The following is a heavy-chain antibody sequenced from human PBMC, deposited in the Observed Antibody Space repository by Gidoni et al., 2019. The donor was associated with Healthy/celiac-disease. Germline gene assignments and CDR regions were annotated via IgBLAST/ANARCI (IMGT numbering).Heavy chain of an antibody. D-gene: IGHD3-16*02. Sequence: QVQLVQSGAEVKKPGASVKVSCKASGYTFTSYDINWVRQATGQGLEWMGWMNPNSGNTGYAQKFQGRVTMTRNTSISTAYMELSSLRSEDTAVYYCAVWAPFYDYVWGSYRLPDNGMDVWGQGTTVTVSS. V-gene: IGHV1-8*01. J-gene: IGHJ6*02. CDR1: GYTFTSYD. CDR2: MNPNSGNT. CDR3: AVWAPFYDYVWGSYRLPDNGMDV.